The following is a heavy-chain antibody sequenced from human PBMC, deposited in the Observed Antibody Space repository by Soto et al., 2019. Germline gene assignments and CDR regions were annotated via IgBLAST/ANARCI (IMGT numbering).Heavy chain of an antibody. Sequence: PSETLSLTCAVSGGSISSGGYSLSWLRQPPGKGLEWIGYIYHSGSTYYNPSLKSRVTISVDRSKNQFSLKLSSVTAADTAVYYCARYSSRDNRYFDYWGQGTLVTVSS. V-gene: IGHV4-30-2*01. CDR3: ARYSSRDNRYFDY. CDR2: IYHSGST. D-gene: IGHD6-13*01. CDR1: GGSISSGGYS. J-gene: IGHJ4*02.